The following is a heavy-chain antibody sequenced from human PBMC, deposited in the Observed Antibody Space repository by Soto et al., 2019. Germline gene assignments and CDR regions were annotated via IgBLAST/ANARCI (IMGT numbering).Heavy chain of an antibody. Sequence: QVQLQQWGAGLLKPSETLSLTCAVYGGSFSGYYWSWIHQPPGKGLEWIGEINHSGSTNYNPSLKSRVTISVDTSKNQFSLKLSSVTAADTAVYYCARARGYSYGYRGYNWFDPWGQGTLVTVSS. V-gene: IGHV4-34*01. CDR2: INHSGST. J-gene: IGHJ5*02. D-gene: IGHD5-18*01. CDR1: GGSFSGYY. CDR3: ARARGYSYGYRGYNWFDP.